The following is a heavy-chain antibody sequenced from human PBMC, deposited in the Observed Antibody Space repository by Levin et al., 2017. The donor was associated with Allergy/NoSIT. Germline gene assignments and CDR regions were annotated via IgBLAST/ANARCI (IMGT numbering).Heavy chain of an antibody. V-gene: IGHV3-30*18. J-gene: IGHJ3*02. CDR2: ISSDGRKK. Sequence: GESLKISCAASGFTFSSYGMHWVRQAPGKGLEWVAVISSDGRKKFYADSVKGRFTIPRDNSKNTLDLQMNSLSAEDTAVYYYAKDGYGSVWYPLGNDAFEMWGQGTKVSVSS. CDR3: AKDGYGSVWYPLGNDAFEM. CDR1: GFTFSSYG. D-gene: IGHD6-19*01.